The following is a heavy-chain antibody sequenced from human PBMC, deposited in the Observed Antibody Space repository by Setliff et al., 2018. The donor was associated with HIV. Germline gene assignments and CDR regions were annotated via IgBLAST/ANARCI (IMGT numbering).Heavy chain of an antibody. CDR2: IYHRGNT. CDR1: GFSISTNYY. D-gene: IGHD4-17*01. V-gene: IGHV4-38-2*02. Sequence: SETLSLTCAVSGFSISTNYYWTWIRQPPGKWLEWIGSIYHRGNTYYNPSLQSRVTKSVDTSKHQLSLKLTSVTAADTAVYYCARDRSRDDYGVSVRVYFDYWGQGTLVTVSS. CDR3: ARDRSRDDYGVSVRVYFDY. J-gene: IGHJ4*02.